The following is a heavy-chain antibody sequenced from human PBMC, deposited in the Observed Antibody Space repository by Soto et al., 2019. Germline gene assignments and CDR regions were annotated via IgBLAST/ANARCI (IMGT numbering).Heavy chain of an antibody. D-gene: IGHD6-6*01. CDR3: ARQRTIAARGWFDP. V-gene: IGHV4-39*01. J-gene: IGHJ5*02. CDR2: IYYSGST. CDR1: GGSISSSSYY. Sequence: SETLSLTCTVSGGSISSSSYYWGWIRQPPGKGLEWIGSIYYSGSTYYNPSLKSRVTISVDTSKNQFSLKLSSVTAADTAVYYCARQRTIAARGWFDPWGQGTLVTVSS.